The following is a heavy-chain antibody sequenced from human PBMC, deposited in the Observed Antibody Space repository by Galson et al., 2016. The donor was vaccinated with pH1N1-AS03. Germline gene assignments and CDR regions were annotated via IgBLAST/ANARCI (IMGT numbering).Heavy chain of an antibody. CDR2: IIPLSRTT. V-gene: IGHV1-69*13. D-gene: IGHD2/OR15-2a*01. CDR3: ARDRYRDTSTDFYESAY. CDR1: GGTFATFA. J-gene: IGHJ4*02. Sequence: SVKVSCKASGGTFATFAVSWVRQARGQGLEWMGGIIPLSRTTNYAQKFQGRLTITADDSTGTASMELSSLTSDDTAVYYCARDRYRDTSTDFYESAYWGQGTLVTVSS.